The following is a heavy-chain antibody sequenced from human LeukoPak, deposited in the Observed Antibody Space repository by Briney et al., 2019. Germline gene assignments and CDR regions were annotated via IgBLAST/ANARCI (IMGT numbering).Heavy chain of an antibody. V-gene: IGHV4-59*01. CDR2: IYYSGSTSGST. CDR3: ASGSGRYYYYGVDV. CDR1: GGSISTSY. Sequence: SETLSLTCTVSGGSISTSYWTWIRQPPGKGLEWIGHIYYSGSTSGSTNYNPSLKSRVTLSLDTSKNHFSLQVRSVTAADTAVYYCASGSGRYYYYGVDVWGQGTTVTVSS. J-gene: IGHJ6*02. D-gene: IGHD7-27*01.